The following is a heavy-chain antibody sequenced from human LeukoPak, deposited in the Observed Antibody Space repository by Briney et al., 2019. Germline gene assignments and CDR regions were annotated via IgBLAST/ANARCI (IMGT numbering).Heavy chain of an antibody. CDR2: VGTSGGGT. CDR1: GFTFSSYA. J-gene: IGHJ4*02. V-gene: IGHV3-23*01. CDR3: AKRYNSEYLAPVQN. Sequence: GGSLRLSCAASGFTFSSYAMTWVRQAPGKGLEWVSTVGTSGGGTYYADSVKGRFTISRDNSKNTLYLQMNSLRAEDTAVYYCAKRYNSEYLAPVQNWGQGTLVTVSS. D-gene: IGHD1-1*01.